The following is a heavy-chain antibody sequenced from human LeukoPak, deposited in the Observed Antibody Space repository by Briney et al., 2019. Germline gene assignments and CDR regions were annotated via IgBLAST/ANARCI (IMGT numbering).Heavy chain of an antibody. CDR2: ISAYNGNT. J-gene: IGHJ4*02. V-gene: IGHV1-18*01. Sequence: VASVKVFCKASGYTFTSYGISWVRQAPGQGLEWMGWISAYNGNTNYAQKLQGRVTMTTDTSTSTAYMELRSLRSDDTAVYYCARECPNGYYCDYWGQGTLVTVSS. CDR1: GYTFTSYG. D-gene: IGHD3-22*01. CDR3: ARECPNGYYCDY.